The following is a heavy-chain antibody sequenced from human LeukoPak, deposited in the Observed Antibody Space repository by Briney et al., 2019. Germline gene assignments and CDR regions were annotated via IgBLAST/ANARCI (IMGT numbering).Heavy chain of an antibody. CDR3: ARAYNRYSSSSPKGY. J-gene: IGHJ4*02. CDR1: GYTFTGYY. D-gene: IGHD6-6*01. Sequence: ASVKVSCKASGYTFTGYYMHWVRQAPGQGLEWMGRINPNSGGTNYAQKFQGRVTMTRDTSISTAYMELSRLRSDDTAVYYCARAYNRYSSSSPKGYWGQGTLVTVSS. V-gene: IGHV1-2*06. CDR2: INPNSGGT.